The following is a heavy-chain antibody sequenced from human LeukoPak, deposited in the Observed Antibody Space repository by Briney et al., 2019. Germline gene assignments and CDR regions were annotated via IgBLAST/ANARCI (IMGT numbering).Heavy chain of an antibody. CDR3: AKEYGSGTYYNYYFDY. Sequence: GGSLRLSCAASGFTVSSYYMTWVRQAPGKGLQWVSVISYDGSIKYYADSVKGRFTISRDNSKNTLYLQMNSLRPEDTAVYYCAKEYGSGTYYNYYFDYWGQATLVTVSS. J-gene: IGHJ4*02. CDR2: ISYDGSIK. V-gene: IGHV3-30*18. CDR1: GFTVSSYY. D-gene: IGHD3-10*01.